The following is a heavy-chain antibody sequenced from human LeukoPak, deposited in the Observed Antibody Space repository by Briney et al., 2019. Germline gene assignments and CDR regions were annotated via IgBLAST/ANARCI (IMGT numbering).Heavy chain of an antibody. D-gene: IGHD5-12*01. V-gene: IGHV3-23*01. CDR3: AKLKWLTTGNFDH. Sequence: QAGGSLRLSCAASGFTFSSNAMSWVRQAPGKGLEWVSALTGGGGVTHYADSVKGRFTISRDNSKNTLYLQMTSLRAEDTAIYYCAKLKWLTTGNFDHWGQGTLVTVSS. CDR1: GFTFSSNA. CDR2: LTGGGGVT. J-gene: IGHJ4*02.